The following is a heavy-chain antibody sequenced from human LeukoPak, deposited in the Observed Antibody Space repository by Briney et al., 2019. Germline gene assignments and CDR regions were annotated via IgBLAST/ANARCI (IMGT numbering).Heavy chain of an antibody. CDR1: GGSISSYF. Sequence: PSETLSLTCAVSGGSISSYFWSWVRQPPGKGLEWIGDIYYSGSTNYNPSLKSRVTFSVDTSKNQFSLKLSSVTAADTAVYYCARSRGFGVVNTDYWGQGTLVTVSS. CDR3: ARSRGFGVVNTDY. D-gene: IGHD3-3*01. J-gene: IGHJ4*02. V-gene: IGHV4-59*01. CDR2: IYYSGST.